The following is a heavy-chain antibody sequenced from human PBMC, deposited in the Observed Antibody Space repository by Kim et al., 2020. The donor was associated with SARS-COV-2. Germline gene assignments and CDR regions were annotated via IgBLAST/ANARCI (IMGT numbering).Heavy chain of an antibody. V-gene: IGHV4-39*01. CDR2: IYYSGST. CDR3: ARHTHYGGHVDAFDI. CDR1: GGSISSSSYY. Sequence: SETLSLTCTVSGGSISSSSYYWGWIRQPPGKGLEWIGSIYYSGSTYYNPSLKSRVTISVDTSKNQFSLKLSSVTAADTAVYYCARHTHYGGHVDAFDIWG. D-gene: IGHD4-17*01. J-gene: IGHJ3*02.